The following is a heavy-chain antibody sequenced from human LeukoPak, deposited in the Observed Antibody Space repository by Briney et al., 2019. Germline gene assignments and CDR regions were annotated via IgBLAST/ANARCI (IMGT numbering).Heavy chain of an antibody. CDR1: GETFTGYY. D-gene: IGHD3-16*01. CDR2: INHTGIT. V-gene: IGHV4-34*01. CDR3: ARDGLRRRFMIAFGGGGQFDY. Sequence: SETLPLTCAVYGETFTGYYWNWIRQTPGKGLEWIGEINHTGITNYNPSLKSRVTMSVDAYKNQFSLNLSSVTAADTAVYYCARDGLRRRFMIAFGGGGQFDYWGQGTLVIVSS. J-gene: IGHJ4*02.